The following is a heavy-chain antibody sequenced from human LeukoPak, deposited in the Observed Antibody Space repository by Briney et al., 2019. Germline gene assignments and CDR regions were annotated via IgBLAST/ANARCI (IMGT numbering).Heavy chain of an antibody. CDR2: ISYDGSNK. D-gene: IGHD6-19*01. CDR3: ARVTSSGWYPGRFDY. Sequence: GGSLRLSCAASGFTFSSYAMHWVRQAPGKGLEWVAVISYDGSNKYYADSVKGRFTISRDNSKNTLHLQMNSLRAEDTAVYYCARVTSSGWYPGRFDYWGQGTLVTVSS. J-gene: IGHJ4*02. CDR1: GFTFSSYA. V-gene: IGHV3-30*04.